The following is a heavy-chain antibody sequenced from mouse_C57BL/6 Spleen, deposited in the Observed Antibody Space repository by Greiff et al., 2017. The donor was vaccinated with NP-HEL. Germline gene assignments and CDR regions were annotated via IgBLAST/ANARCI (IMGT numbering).Heavy chain of an antibody. J-gene: IGHJ2*01. Sequence: EVMLVESGGGLVKPGGSLKLSCAASGFTFSSYTMSWVRQTPEKRLEWVATISGGGGNTYYPDSVKGRFTISRDNAKNTLYLQMSSLRSEDTALYYCARREDGYSYFDYWGQGTTLTVSS. CDR2: ISGGGGNT. CDR1: GFTFSSYT. CDR3: ARREDGYSYFDY. V-gene: IGHV5-9*01. D-gene: IGHD2-3*01.